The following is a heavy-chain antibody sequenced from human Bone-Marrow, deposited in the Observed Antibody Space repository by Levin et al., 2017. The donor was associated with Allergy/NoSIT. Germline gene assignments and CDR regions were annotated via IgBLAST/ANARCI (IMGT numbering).Heavy chain of an antibody. V-gene: IGHV4-4*02. D-gene: IGHD2-21*02. CDR2: IYQSGNT. Sequence: PSETLSLTCAVSGASISSSNWWRWVRQPPGKGLEWIGEIYQSGNTNYNPSLNSRVTISVDTSKNHFSLTLSAVTAADTAVYYGASCGDDCIDVFGIWGQGTMVTVSS. J-gene: IGHJ3*02. CDR3: ASCGDDCIDVFGI. CDR1: GASISSSNW.